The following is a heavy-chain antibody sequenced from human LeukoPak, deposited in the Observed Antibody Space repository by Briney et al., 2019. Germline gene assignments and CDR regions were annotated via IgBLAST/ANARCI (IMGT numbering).Heavy chain of an antibody. CDR2: IWYDGSNK. Sequence: GGSLRLSCAASGFTFSSYGMHWVRQAPGKGLEWVAVIWYDGSNKYYADSVKGRFTISRENSKDTLYLQMNSLRAEDTAVYYCARTPDGSALDYWGQGTLVTVSS. CDR3: ARTPDGSALDY. J-gene: IGHJ4*02. CDR1: GFTFSSYG. V-gene: IGHV3-33*01. D-gene: IGHD3-10*01.